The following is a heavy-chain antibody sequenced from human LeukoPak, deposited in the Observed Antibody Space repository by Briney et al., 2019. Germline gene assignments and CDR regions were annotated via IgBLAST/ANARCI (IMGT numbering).Heavy chain of an antibody. V-gene: IGHV4-59*08. CDR2: NYYSGST. D-gene: IGHD5-18*01. CDR1: GGSISSYY. J-gene: IGHJ4*02. CDR3: AGGYSYGHTDY. Sequence: PSETLSLTCTVSGGSISSYYWSWIRRPPGKGLEWIGYNYYSGSTNYNPSLKSRVTISVDTSKNQFSLKLSSVTAADTAVYYCAGGYSYGHTDYWGQGTLVTVSS.